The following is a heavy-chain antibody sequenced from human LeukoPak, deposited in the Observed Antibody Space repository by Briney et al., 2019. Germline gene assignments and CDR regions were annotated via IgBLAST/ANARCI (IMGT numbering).Heavy chain of an antibody. CDR1: GYTFTGYF. CDR3: ARAARDSSWYNREKEQSY. J-gene: IGHJ4*02. V-gene: IGHV1-2*02. Sequence: GASVTVSCKASGYTFTGYFMHWVRQAPGQGLAWMGWINPNSGGTNYATKFQGRVTMTRNTSISTAYMELGRLRSDDTAVYYCARAARDSSWYNREKEQSYWGQGTLVTVSS. D-gene: IGHD6-13*01. CDR2: INPNSGGT.